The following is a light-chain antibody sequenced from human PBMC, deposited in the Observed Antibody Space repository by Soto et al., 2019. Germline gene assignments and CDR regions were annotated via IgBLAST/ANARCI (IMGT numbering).Light chain of an antibody. J-gene: IGKJ5*01. CDR2: DAS. CDR1: QYIGSY. Sequence: EIVLTQSPATLSLSPGERATLSCRASQYIGSYLAWYQQKPGQAPRLLIYDASTRAAGIPARFSGSGSGTDFSLTISTVESEDFAVYYCQQRDNWPITFGQGTRLEIK. V-gene: IGKV3-11*01. CDR3: QQRDNWPIT.